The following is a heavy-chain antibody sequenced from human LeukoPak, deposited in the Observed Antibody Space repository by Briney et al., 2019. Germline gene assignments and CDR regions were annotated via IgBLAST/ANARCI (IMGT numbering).Heavy chain of an antibody. J-gene: IGHJ4*02. V-gene: IGHV4-39*07. CDR1: GGSISTSTYY. D-gene: IGHD6-13*01. Sequence: PSETLSLTCTVSGGSISTSTYYWGWIRQPPGKGLEWIGEIDHSGRTNSNASLKSRVTISVDMSKNQFSLRLSSVTAADTAVYYCARKSIVTAGRKPYDVWDQGTLVTVSP. CDR2: IDHSGRT. CDR3: ARKSIVTAGRKPYDV.